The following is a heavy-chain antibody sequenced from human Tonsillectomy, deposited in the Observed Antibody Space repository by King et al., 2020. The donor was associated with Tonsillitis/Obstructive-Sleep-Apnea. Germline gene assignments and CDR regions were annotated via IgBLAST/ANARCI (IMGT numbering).Heavy chain of an antibody. Sequence: QLVQSGVEVKKAGESLKISCKGSGYSFTNYWIGWVRQMPRKGLEWMGIMYPGDSDIRYSPSFQGQVTISADKSISTAYLQWNSLKASDTAMYYCARRGREYSGYDSHFDYWGQGTLVTVSS. CDR2: MYPGDSDI. J-gene: IGHJ4*02. D-gene: IGHD5-12*01. CDR3: ARRGREYSGYDSHFDY. V-gene: IGHV5-51*01. CDR1: GYSFTNYW.